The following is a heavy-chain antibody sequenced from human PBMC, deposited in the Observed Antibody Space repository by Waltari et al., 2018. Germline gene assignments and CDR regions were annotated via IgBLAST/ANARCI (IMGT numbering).Heavy chain of an antibody. V-gene: IGHV1-24*01. CDR1: GYTLTELS. J-gene: IGHJ5*02. CDR2: FDPEDGET. D-gene: IGHD3-3*01. Sequence: QVQLVQSGAEVKKPGASVKISCQVSGYTLTELSMPWVRQTPGKGLEWMGGFDPEDGETIYEQKFQGRVTMTEDTSTDTSYKELSSLRSEDTAVYYWATARSDFYRWFDPWGQGTLVTVSS. CDR3: ATARSDFYRWFDP.